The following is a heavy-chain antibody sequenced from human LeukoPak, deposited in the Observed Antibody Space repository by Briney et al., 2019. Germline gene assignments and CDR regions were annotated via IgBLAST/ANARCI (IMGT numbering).Heavy chain of an antibody. Sequence: PSETLSLTCTVSGYSISSGYYWGWIRQPPGKGLEWIGSIYHSGSTYYNPSLKSRVTTSVDTSKNQFSLKLSSVTAADTAVYYCARDSSSAAQNYYYYYMDVWGEGTTVTVSS. V-gene: IGHV4-38-2*02. CDR3: ARDSSSAAQNYYYYYMDV. D-gene: IGHD6-6*01. J-gene: IGHJ6*03. CDR2: IYHSGST. CDR1: GYSISSGYY.